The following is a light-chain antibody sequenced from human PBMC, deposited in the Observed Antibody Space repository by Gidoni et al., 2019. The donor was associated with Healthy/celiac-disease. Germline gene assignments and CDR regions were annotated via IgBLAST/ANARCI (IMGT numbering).Light chain of an antibody. CDR2: EVS. Sequence: QSALTQPASVSGSPGHSITISCPGTRSDVGGYNYVSWYQQHPGKAPKLMIYEVSNRPSGVSNRCSGSKSGNTASLTISGLQAEDEADYYCSSYTSSSTLVFGGGTKLTVL. V-gene: IGLV2-14*01. CDR1: RSDVGGYNY. CDR3: SSYTSSSTLV. J-gene: IGLJ2*01.